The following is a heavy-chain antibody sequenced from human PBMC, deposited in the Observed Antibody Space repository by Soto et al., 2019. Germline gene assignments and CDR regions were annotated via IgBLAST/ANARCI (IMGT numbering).Heavy chain of an antibody. CDR3: AAGAYYFDY. D-gene: IGHD3-10*01. J-gene: IGHJ4*02. CDR2: IWYDGSNK. V-gene: IGHV3-33*08. Sequence: GGSLRLSCAASGFKFDDYGMSWVRLDPGKGLEWVAVIWYDGSNKYYADSVKGRFTISRDNSKNTLYLQMNSLRAEDTAVYYCAAGAYYFDYWGQGTLVTVSS. CDR1: GFKFDDYG.